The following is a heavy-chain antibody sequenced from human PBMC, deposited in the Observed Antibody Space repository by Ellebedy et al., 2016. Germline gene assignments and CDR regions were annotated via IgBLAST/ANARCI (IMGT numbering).Heavy chain of an antibody. D-gene: IGHD5-18*01. Sequence: ASVKVSCKASGGTFSSYAISWVRQAPGQGLEWMGRIIPILGIANYAQKFQGRVTITADKSTSTAYMELSSLRSEDTAVYYCARDRDTAMVTFKTYYYYGMDVWGQGTTVTVSS. V-gene: IGHV1-69*10. CDR1: GGTFSSYA. J-gene: IGHJ6*02. CDR2: IIPILGIA. CDR3: ARDRDTAMVTFKTYYYYGMDV.